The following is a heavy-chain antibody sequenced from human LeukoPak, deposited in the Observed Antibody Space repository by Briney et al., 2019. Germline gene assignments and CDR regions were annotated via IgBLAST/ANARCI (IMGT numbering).Heavy chain of an antibody. D-gene: IGHD2-15*01. J-gene: IGHJ6*03. CDR3: ARTEGVVVAEEVYMDV. Sequence: ASVKVSCKASGYTFTSYGITWVRQAPGQGLEWMGWISGFNGNINYAQKFQGRVTMTTDTSTSTAYMELRSLRSDDTAVYYCARTEGVVVAEEVYMDVWGKGTTVTVSS. CDR1: GYTFTSYG. V-gene: IGHV1-18*01. CDR2: ISGFNGNI.